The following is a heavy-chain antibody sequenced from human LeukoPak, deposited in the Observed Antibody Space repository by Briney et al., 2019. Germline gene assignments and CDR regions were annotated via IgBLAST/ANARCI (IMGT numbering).Heavy chain of an antibody. D-gene: IGHD1-1*01. Sequence: PGGSLRLSCAASGFTLSRYWMHWVRQAPGKGLVWVSRINSDGSTTNYADSVKGRFTISKDTAKNTLYLQMNSLRADDTAVYYCARDGGTGTTDYWDQGTLVTVSS. CDR3: ARDGGTGTTDY. J-gene: IGHJ4*02. CDR2: INSDGSTT. V-gene: IGHV3-74*01. CDR1: GFTLSRYW.